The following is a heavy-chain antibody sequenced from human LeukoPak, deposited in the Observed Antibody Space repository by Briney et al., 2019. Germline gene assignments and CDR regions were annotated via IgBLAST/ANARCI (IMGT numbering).Heavy chain of an antibody. D-gene: IGHD6-19*01. CDR3: ARGNGKQWLVLGY. CDR1: GGSISSYY. V-gene: IGHV4-59*01. J-gene: IGHJ4*02. CDR2: IYYSGST. Sequence: PSETLSLTCTVSGGSISSYYWSWIRQPPGKGLEWIGYIYYSGSTNYNPSLKSRVTISVDTSKNQFSLKLSSVTAADTAVYYCARGNGKQWLVLGYWGQGTLVTISS.